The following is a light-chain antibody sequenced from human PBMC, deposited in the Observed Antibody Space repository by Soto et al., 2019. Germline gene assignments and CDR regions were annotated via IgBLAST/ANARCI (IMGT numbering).Light chain of an antibody. Sequence: DIQLTQSPSFLSASVGDRVTITCRASQGISSYLAWYQQKPGKAPKLLIYAASTLQSGAPSRFSGSGSGTEFTLTISSLQPDDFATYYCQQYNSYSTFGGGTKV. CDR3: QQYNSYST. CDR1: QGISSY. J-gene: IGKJ4*01. V-gene: IGKV1-9*01. CDR2: AAS.